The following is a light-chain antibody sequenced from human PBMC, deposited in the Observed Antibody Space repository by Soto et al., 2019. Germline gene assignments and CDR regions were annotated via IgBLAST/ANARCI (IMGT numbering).Light chain of an antibody. CDR3: QQYYSFPPA. CDR1: HDITSY. Sequence: DIQMTQSPSSLSASVGDRVTITCQASHDITSYLNWYQHKPGKAPKLLIYAASTLQSGVPSRFSGSGSGTDFTLTISCLQSEDFATYYCQQYYSFPPAFGQGTKVEIK. V-gene: IGKV1-39*01. CDR2: AAS. J-gene: IGKJ1*01.